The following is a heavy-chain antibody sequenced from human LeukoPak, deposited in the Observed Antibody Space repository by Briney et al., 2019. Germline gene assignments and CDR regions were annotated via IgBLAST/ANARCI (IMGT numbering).Heavy chain of an antibody. D-gene: IGHD5-18*01. V-gene: IGHV4-30-2*01. CDR3: ARGEALYSYRHSKFDY. CDR2: IYHSGST. J-gene: IGHJ4*02. Sequence: SETLSLTCAVSGGSISSGGYSWSWIRQPPGKGLEWIGYIYHSGSTYYNPSLKSRVTISVDRSKNQFSLKLSSVTAADTAVYYCARGEALYSYRHSKFDYWGQGTLVTVSS. CDR1: GGSISSGGYS.